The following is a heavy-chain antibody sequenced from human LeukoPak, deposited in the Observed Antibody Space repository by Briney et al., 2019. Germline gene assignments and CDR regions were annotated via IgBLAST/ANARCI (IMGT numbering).Heavy chain of an antibody. CDR2: IYYSGST. CDR1: GGSISSGSYY. V-gene: IGHV4-61*02. Sequence: SQTLSLTCTVSGGSISSGSYYWSWIRQPAGKGLEWIGSIYYSGSTYYNPSLKSRGTISVDTSKNQFSLKLSSVTAADTAVYRCARHIGGSGSNDVFDIWGQGTMVTVSS. J-gene: IGHJ3*02. D-gene: IGHD3-10*01. CDR3: ARHIGGSGSNDVFDI.